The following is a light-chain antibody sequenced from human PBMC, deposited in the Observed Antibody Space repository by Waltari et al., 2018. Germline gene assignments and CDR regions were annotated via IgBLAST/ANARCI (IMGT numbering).Light chain of an antibody. V-gene: IGLV1-44*01. CDR1: RSNVGTNT. Sequence: QSVLTQPPSASGTPGQTVTVSCSGSRSNVGTNTVHWYQQLPGTAPKLLIYPNKQRPSGVTDRFSGSKSGTSASLAISGLQSEDEAYYYCSSWDDSVNGPVFGGGTKMTVL. CDR2: PNK. CDR3: SSWDDSVNGPV. J-gene: IGLJ3*02.